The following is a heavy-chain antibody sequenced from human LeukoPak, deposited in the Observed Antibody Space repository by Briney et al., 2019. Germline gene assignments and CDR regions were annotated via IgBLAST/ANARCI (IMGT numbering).Heavy chain of an antibody. D-gene: IGHD1-14*01. CDR2: IRYDGSNK. CDR3: AKDTTPPKAGFDP. CDR1: GFTFSSYG. V-gene: IGHV3-30*02. Sequence: GGSLRLSCAASGFTFSSYGMHWVRQAPGKGLEWVAFIRYDGSNKYCADSVKGRFTISRDNSKNTLYLQMNSLRAEGTAVYYCAKDTTPPKAGFDPWGQGTLVTVSS. J-gene: IGHJ5*02.